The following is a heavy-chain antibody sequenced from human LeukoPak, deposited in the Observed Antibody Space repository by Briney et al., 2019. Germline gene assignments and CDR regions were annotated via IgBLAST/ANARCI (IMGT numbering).Heavy chain of an antibody. Sequence: ASVKVSCKASGGTFSSYAISWVRQAPGQGLEWMGGIIPIFGTSTYAQKFQGRVTITADESTSTAYMELSSLRSEDTAVYYCARSNYYGSGTPDYYYGMDVWGIGTTVTVSS. CDR2: IIPIFGTS. CDR1: GGTFSSYA. V-gene: IGHV1-69*01. J-gene: IGHJ6*04. CDR3: ARSNYYGSGTPDYYYGMDV. D-gene: IGHD3-10*01.